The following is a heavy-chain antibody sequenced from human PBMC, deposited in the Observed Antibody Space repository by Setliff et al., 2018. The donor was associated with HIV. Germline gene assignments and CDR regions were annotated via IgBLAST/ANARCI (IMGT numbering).Heavy chain of an antibody. CDR3: ASRDTSRYFDDY. Sequence: SETLSLTCTVSGASVNSDDYYWSWIRQTPGKGLEWIGYIYYSGDTYYNPSLKSRVSISTDTSKNQFSLKLTSVTAADTAVYYCASRDTSRYFDDYWGQGTLVTVSS. J-gene: IGHJ4*02. D-gene: IGHD3-22*01. CDR1: GASVNSDDYY. CDR2: IYYSGDT. V-gene: IGHV4-30-4*01.